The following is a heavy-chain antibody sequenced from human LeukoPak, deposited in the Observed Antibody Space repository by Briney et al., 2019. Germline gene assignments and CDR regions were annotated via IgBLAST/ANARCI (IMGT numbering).Heavy chain of an antibody. J-gene: IGHJ4*02. V-gene: IGHV1-24*01. CDR2: FDPEDGET. CDR3: ATLGWELPTFDY. CDR1: GYTXTELP. D-gene: IGHD1-26*01. Sequence: ASVKVSCKVSGYTXTELPMHWVRQAPGKGLEWMGGFDPEDGETIYAQKFQGRVTMTEDTSTDTAYMELSSLRSEDTAVYYCATLGWELPTFDYWGQGTLVTVSS.